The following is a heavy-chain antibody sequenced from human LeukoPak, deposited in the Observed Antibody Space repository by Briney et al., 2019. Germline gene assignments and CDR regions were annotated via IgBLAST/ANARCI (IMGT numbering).Heavy chain of an antibody. CDR1: GFSFSDAW. CDR2: VKTKTETP. Sequence: GGSLRLSGAASGFSFSDAWMNWVRQAPGKGLEWVGRVKTKTETPDYAAPVKGRFTISRDDSKNMLYLQMNSLKTEDTAVYYCSTGLYNSGGVDHWGQGTLVTVSS. J-gene: IGHJ4*02. D-gene: IGHD3-22*01. V-gene: IGHV3-15*01. CDR3: STGLYNSGGVDH.